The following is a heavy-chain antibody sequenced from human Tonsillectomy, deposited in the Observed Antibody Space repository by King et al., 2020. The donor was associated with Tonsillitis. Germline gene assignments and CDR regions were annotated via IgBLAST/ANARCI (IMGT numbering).Heavy chain of an antibody. CDR2: MYYSGRT. Sequence: LQLQESGPGLVKPSETLSLTCTVSGGSISSSRYYWGWIRQPPGKGLEWIGSMYYSGRTYYNPSLKTRVTISVDKAKNQFSLKLSSVTAAATAVYYCARSLPASAPRVSGVVYWGQGTLVTVSS. J-gene: IGHJ4*02. CDR3: ARSLPASAPRVSGVVY. CDR1: GGSISSSRYY. V-gene: IGHV4-39*01. D-gene: IGHD2-2*01.